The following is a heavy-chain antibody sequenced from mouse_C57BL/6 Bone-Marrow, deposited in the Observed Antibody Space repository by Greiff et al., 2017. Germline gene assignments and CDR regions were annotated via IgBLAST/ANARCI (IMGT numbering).Heavy chain of an antibody. CDR2: ISSGSSTI. CDR1: GFTFSDYG. D-gene: IGHD4-1*01. V-gene: IGHV5-17*01. J-gene: IGHJ1*03. CDR3: ARRTDWDWYFDV. Sequence: DVMLVESGGGLVKPGGSLKLSCAASGFTFSDYGMHWVRQAPEKGLEWVAYISSGSSTIYFADTVKGRFPISRDNAKNTLFLQMTRLRSEDTAVYYCARRTDWDWYFDVWGTGTTVTVSS.